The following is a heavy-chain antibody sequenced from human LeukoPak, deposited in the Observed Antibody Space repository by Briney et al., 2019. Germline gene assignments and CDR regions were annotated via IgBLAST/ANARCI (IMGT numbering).Heavy chain of an antibody. CDR2: ISQTAST. J-gene: IGHJ4*02. D-gene: IGHD5-24*01. Sequence: KPSETLSLTCTVSGGSMSHHWSWIRQSPGKGLEWIGYISQTASTNYNPSLKSRVTLSIDTSKNQLSFQLTSVTAADTAVYFCAREKSPERKTWLQLGAFDFWGQGTLVTVSS. CDR1: GGSMSHH. CDR3: AREKSPERKTWLQLGAFDF. V-gene: IGHV4-59*11.